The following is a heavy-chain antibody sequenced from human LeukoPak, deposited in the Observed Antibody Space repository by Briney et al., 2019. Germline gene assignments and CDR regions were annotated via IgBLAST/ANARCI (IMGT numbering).Heavy chain of an antibody. CDR3: VKGWVRGVLNY. D-gene: IGHD3-10*01. Sequence: GGSLRLSCAASGFTFSSYEMNWVRQAPGKGLEYVSGITNNADTTYYADSVKGRFTISRDNSKNTLYLQTSSLRAEDTAVYSCVKGWVRGVLNYWGQGTLVTVSS. CDR1: GFTFSSYE. J-gene: IGHJ4*02. CDR2: ITNNADTT. V-gene: IGHV3-64D*06.